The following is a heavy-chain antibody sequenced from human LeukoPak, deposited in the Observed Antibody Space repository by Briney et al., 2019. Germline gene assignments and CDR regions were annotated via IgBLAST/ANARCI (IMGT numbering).Heavy chain of an antibody. D-gene: IGHD6-13*01. CDR3: TRDTSSNWYWENFDL. CDR1: VFTFGDYA. V-gene: IGHV3-49*03. Sequence: GGSLRVSCTASVFTFGDYAMSWFRQAPGRGLEWVSFIRSKAYGGTTEYAASVKGRFTISRDDSKSIAYQQMNSLKTEDTALYYGTRDTSSNWYWENFDLWRQRTRDSVSS. J-gene: IGHJ4*02. CDR2: IRSKAYGGTT.